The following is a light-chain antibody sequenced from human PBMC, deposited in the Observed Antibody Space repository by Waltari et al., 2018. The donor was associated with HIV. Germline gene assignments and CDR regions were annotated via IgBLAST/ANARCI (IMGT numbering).Light chain of an antibody. V-gene: IGKV3-11*01. CDR1: QSISTY. CDR2: DAS. CDR3: QQRSNWPIFT. Sequence: TQSPSSVSASVGDRVTITCRASQSISTYLAWYQQKPGQAPRLLIYDASNRATGIPARFSGSGSGTDFTLTISSLEPEDFAVYYCQQRSNWPIFTFGPGTKVDIK. J-gene: IGKJ3*01.